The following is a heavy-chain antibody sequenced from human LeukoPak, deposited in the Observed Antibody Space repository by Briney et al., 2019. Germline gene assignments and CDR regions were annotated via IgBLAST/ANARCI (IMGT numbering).Heavy chain of an antibody. J-gene: IGHJ6*03. Sequence: PGESLKISCKGSGYSFTSYWIGWVRQMPGKGLEWMGIIYPGDSDTRYSPSFQGQVTISADKSISTAYLQWSSLKASDTAMYYCARTGCSSTSCYTPYYYYYMDVWGKGTTVTVSS. CDR3: ARTGCSSTSCYTPYYYYYMDV. V-gene: IGHV5-51*01. CDR1: GYSFTSYW. D-gene: IGHD2-2*02. CDR2: IYPGDSDT.